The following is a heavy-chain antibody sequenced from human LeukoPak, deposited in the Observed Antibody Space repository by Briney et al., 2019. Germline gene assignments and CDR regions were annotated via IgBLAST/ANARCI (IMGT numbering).Heavy chain of an antibody. CDR2: IWYDGSNK. D-gene: IGHD2-2*02. J-gene: IGHJ5*02. V-gene: IGHV3-33*01. CDR3: AGAPVGCRSISCYTLGWFDP. CDR1: GFTFSSYG. Sequence: GRSLRLSCAASGFTFSSYGMHWVRQAPGKGLEWVAVIWYDGSNKYYADSVKGRFTISRDNSKNTLYLQMNSLRAEDTAVYYCAGAPVGCRSISCYTLGWFDPWGPGTLITVSS.